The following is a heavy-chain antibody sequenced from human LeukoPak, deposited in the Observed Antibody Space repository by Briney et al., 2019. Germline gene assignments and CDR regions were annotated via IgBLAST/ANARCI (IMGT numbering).Heavy chain of an antibody. CDR1: GGSISSSSYY. CDR3: ARLNIVGATRAIDY. CDR2: IYYSGST. V-gene: IGHV4-39*01. D-gene: IGHD1-26*01. J-gene: IGHJ4*02. Sequence: SETLSLTCTVSGGSISSSSYYWGWIRQPPGKGLEWIGSIYYSGSTYYNPSLKSRVTISVDTSKNQLSLKLSSVTAADTAVYYCARLNIVGATRAIDYWGQGTLVTVSS.